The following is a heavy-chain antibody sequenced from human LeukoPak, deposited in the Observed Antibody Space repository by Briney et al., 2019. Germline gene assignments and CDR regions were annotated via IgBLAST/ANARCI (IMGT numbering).Heavy chain of an antibody. CDR2: ISSISHYI. V-gene: IGHV3-21*01. CDR1: GYSFRSHS. J-gene: IGHJ4*02. Sequence: GGSLRLSCAGSGYSFRSHSMNWVRQAPGKGLEWVSSISSISHYIYYADSVKGRFTISRDNAKNSLYLQMNSLRAEDTALYYCTRDYYESSGLPFDYWGQGTLVTVSS. CDR3: TRDYYESSGLPFDY. D-gene: IGHD3-22*01.